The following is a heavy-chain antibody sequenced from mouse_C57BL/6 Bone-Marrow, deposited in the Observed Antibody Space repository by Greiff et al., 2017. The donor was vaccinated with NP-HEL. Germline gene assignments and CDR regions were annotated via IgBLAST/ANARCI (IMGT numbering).Heavy chain of an antibody. CDR2: ISSGGDYI. CDR1: GFTFSSYA. J-gene: IGHJ4*01. V-gene: IGHV5-9-1*02. Sequence: EVKLVESGEGLVKPGGSLKLSCAASGFTFSSYAMSWVRQTPEKRLEWVAYISSGGDYIYYADTVKGRFTISRDNARNTLDLQMSSLKSEDTAMYYCTREGRVFYAMDYWGQGTSVTVSS. D-gene: IGHD3-3*01. CDR3: TREGRVFYAMDY.